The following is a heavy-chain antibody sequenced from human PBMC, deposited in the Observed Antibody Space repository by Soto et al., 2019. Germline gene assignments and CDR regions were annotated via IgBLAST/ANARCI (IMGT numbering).Heavy chain of an antibody. D-gene: IGHD6-6*01. V-gene: IGHV4-31*03. CDR1: GGSISSGGYY. Sequence: SETLSLTCTVSGGSISSGGYYWSWIRQHPGKGLEWIGYIYYSGSTYYNPSLKSRVTISVDTSKNQFSLKLSSVTAADTAVYYCARGSPRPIIAARHCDYWRQGTLVTVSS. CDR2: IYYSGST. J-gene: IGHJ4*02. CDR3: ARGSPRPIIAARHCDY.